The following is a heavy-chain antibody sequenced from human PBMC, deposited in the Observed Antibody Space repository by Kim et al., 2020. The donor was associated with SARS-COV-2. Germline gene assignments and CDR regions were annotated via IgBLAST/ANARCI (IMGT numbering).Heavy chain of an antibody. CDR2: T. V-gene: IGHV1-18*01. Sequence: TNYAQKLQGRVTMTTDTSTSTAYMELRSLRSDDTAVYYCARDGLLTAMVPWGQGTLVTVSS. J-gene: IGHJ5*02. D-gene: IGHD5-18*01. CDR3: ARDGLLTAMVP.